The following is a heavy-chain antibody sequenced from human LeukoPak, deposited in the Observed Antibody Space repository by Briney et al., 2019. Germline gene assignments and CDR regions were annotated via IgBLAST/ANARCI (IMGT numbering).Heavy chain of an antibody. V-gene: IGHV4-39*07. CDR2: FNHGGNT. D-gene: IGHD2-21*01. J-gene: IGHJ4*02. CDR3: ATDRDLRWFYF. CDR1: DDSAYSSGFY. Sequence: SETLSLTCTVSDDSAYSSGFYWGWIRPPPGKGLEWIGSFNHGGNTYYNPSLKSRVTISGDTYKKQFSLKLSSVTAADTAVYYCATDRDLRWFYFWGQGTLVTVSS.